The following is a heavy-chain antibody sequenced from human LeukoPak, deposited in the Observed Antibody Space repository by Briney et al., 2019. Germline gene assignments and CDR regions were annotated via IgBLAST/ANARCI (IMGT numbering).Heavy chain of an antibody. D-gene: IGHD3-9*01. Sequence: PSETLSLTCTVSGGSISSSSYYWGWIRQPPGKGLEWIGYIYYSGSTNYNPSLKSRVTISVDTSKNQFSLKLSSVTAADTAVYYCARSNYDILTGYHYYYGMDVWGKGTTVTVSS. CDR3: ARSNYDILTGYHYYYGMDV. J-gene: IGHJ6*04. V-gene: IGHV4-61*05. CDR1: GGSISSSSYY. CDR2: IYYSGST.